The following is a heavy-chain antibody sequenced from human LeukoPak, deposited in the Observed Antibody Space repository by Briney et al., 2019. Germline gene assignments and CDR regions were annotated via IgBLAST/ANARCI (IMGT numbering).Heavy chain of an antibody. V-gene: IGHV3-23*01. J-gene: IGHJ4*02. CDR3: AKVQFNWGPFDY. CDR2: INGSGDKT. D-gene: IGHD7-27*01. CDR1: GVTFSNFA. Sequence: GGSLRLSCAASGVTFSNFAISWVRQAPGKGLEWVSSINGSGDKTHYPDSVRGRFTVSIDNSKNTLYLQMNSRRVEDAATCFCAKVQFNWGPFDYWGQGTPVIVS.